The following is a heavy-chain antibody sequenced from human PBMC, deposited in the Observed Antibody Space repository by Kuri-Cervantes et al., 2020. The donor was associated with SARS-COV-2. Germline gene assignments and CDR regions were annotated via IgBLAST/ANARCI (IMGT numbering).Heavy chain of an antibody. Sequence: GESLKISCAASGFTFSSYGMHWVRQAPGKGLEWVAVISYDGSNKYYADSVKGRFTISRDNSKDTLYLQMNSLSAEDTAVYYCAKDWGSSWADYYYYYGTDVWGQGTTVTVSS. CDR1: GFTFSSYG. D-gene: IGHD6-13*01. CDR3: AKDWGSSWADYYYYYGTDV. V-gene: IGHV3-30*18. J-gene: IGHJ6*02. CDR2: ISYDGSNK.